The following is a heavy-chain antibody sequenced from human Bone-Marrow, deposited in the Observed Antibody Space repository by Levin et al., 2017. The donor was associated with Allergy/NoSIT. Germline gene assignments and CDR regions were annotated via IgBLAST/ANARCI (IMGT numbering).Heavy chain of an antibody. V-gene: IGHV4-59*01. CDR3: AKTPAFWCPDGVCGPRSFWFDP. CDR1: GGFIRSDY. J-gene: IGHJ5*02. D-gene: IGHD2-8*01. Sequence: SETLSLTCTVSGGFIRSDYWNWIRQPPGKGLEWIGSFFDSGGTKYSPSLQSRVTLSVDTSKNQISLQLRSVTAADTAVYYCAKTPAFWCPDGVCGPRSFWFDPWGQGTQVTVSS. CDR2: FFDSGGT.